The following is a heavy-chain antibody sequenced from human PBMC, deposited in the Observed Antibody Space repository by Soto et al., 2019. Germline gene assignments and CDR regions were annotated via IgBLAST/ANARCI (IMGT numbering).Heavy chain of an antibody. J-gene: IGHJ4*02. CDR1: GFTFSSYS. CDR3: ARDPDPYCGGDCYHTFDY. Sequence: EVQLVESGGGLVKPGGSLRLSCAASGFTFSSYSMNWVRQAPGKGLEWVSSISSSSSYIYYADSVKGRFNISRDNAKNSLYLQMNSLRAEDTAVYYCARDPDPYCGGDCYHTFDYWGQGTLVTVSS. CDR2: ISSSSSYI. D-gene: IGHD2-21*02. V-gene: IGHV3-21*01.